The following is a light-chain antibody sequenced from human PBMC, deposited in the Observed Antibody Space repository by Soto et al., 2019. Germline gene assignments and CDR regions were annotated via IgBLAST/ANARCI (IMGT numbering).Light chain of an antibody. Sequence: IVLTQSPGTMSLSPWQRATLSCRASQSVSSNLAWYQQTPGQAPRLLIYDASNRATGIPARFSGSGSGTDFTLTISYLEPEDFAVFYCQQRSNWPPTFGQGTKVDIK. V-gene: IGKV3-11*01. CDR1: QSVSSN. CDR2: DAS. CDR3: QQRSNWPPT. J-gene: IGKJ1*01.